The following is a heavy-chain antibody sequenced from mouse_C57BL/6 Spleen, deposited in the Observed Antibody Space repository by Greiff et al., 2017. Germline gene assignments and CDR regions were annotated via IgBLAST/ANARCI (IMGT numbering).Heavy chain of an antibody. CDR2: INPSSGYT. CDR3: ARWIYYYGGDAMDY. CDR1: GYTFTSYT. D-gene: IGHD1-1*01. V-gene: IGHV1-4*01. Sequence: QVQLQQSGAELARPGASVKMSCKASGYTFTSYTMHWVKQGPGQGLEWIGYINPSSGYTKYNQKFKDKATLTADKSSSTAYMQLSSLTSEDSAVYYCARWIYYYGGDAMDYWGQGTSVTVSS. J-gene: IGHJ4*01.